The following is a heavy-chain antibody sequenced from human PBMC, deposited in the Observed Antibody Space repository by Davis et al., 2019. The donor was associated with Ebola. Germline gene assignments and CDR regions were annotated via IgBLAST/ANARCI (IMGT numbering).Heavy chain of an antibody. J-gene: IGHJ5*02. V-gene: IGHV3-7*01. CDR3: TREPPPRAHRSSP. Sequence: GESLKISCAASGFTFSDYYMSWFRQAPGKGLEWVANINRDGSEKYFVDSVKGRFAISRDNADNSLYLQMNSLRAEDTAIYYCTREPPPRAHRSSPWR. CDR2: INRDGSEK. CDR1: GFTFSDYY.